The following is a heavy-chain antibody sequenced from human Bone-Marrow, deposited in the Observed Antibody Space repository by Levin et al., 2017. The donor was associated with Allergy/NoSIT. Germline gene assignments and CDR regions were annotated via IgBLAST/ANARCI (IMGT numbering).Heavy chain of an antibody. J-gene: IGHJ4*02. CDR3: ANWGGYGSGHVLDY. Sequence: GESLKISCKASGYTFTAYFINWVRQAPGQGLEYMGWINPNNGDTKYAQNFQGRVTMTSDTSITTAYMELRSLTSDDTAVYYCANWGGYGSGHVLDYWGQGTLVTVSS. CDR1: GYTFTAYF. V-gene: IGHV1-2*02. D-gene: IGHD3-10*01. CDR2: INPNNGDT.